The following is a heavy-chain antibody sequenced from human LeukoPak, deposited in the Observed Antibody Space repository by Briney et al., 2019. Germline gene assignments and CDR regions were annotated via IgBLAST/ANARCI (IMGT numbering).Heavy chain of an antibody. CDR2: INHSGST. V-gene: IGHV4-34*01. CDR1: GGSFSGYY. D-gene: IGHD1-26*01. J-gene: IGHJ4*02. CDR3: ARAVGATTSHFDY. Sequence: PSETLSLTCAVYGGSFSGYYWSWIRQPPGKGLGGIGEINHSGSTNYNPSLKSRVTISVDTSKNQFSLKLSSVTAADTAVYYCARAVGATTSHFDYWGQGTLVTVSS.